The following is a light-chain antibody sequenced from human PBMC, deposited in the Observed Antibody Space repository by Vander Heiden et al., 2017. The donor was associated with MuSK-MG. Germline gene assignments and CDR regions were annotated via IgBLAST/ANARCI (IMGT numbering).Light chain of an antibody. CDR1: SGHSSYG. J-gene: IGLJ3*02. CDR3: QAWGTGPV. V-gene: IGLV4-69*01. Sequence: QLVLTQSPSASASLGASVKLTCTLSSGHSSYGIAWHQQQPGKGPRLLMEVSRDGTHTKADGIPDRFSGSSSGAERFLTISSLQSEDEADYYCQAWGTGPVFGGGTKLAVL. CDR2: VSRDGTH.